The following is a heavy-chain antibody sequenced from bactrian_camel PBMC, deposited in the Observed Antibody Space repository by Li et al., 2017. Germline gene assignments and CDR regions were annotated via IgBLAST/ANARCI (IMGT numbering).Heavy chain of an antibody. D-gene: IGHD4*01. V-gene: IGHV3S53*01. CDR2: IDRDGTT. CDR1: GGPYSSNC. Sequence: HVQLVESGGASVQAGKSLRLSCKITGGPYSSNCRASFRQAPGKEREGVAVIDRDGTTAYADSVKGRFTISKDKDHVKNTLFLEMTNLKADDTAMYYCTADTVKASLATIAQFAAYEGHGTQVTVS. J-gene: IGHJ4*01.